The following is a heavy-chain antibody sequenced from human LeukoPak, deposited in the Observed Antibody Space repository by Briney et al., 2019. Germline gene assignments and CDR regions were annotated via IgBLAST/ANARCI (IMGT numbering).Heavy chain of an antibody. CDR3: ARDRTFRGVIPDGFDI. Sequence: PGGSLRLSCAASGFTFSSYSMNWVRQAPGKGLEWVSSISSSSSYIYYADSVKGRFTISRDNAKNSLYLQMNSLRAEDTAVYYCARDRTFRGVIPDGFDIWGQGTMVTVSS. CDR1: GFTFSSYS. CDR2: ISSSSSYI. D-gene: IGHD3-10*01. V-gene: IGHV3-21*01. J-gene: IGHJ3*02.